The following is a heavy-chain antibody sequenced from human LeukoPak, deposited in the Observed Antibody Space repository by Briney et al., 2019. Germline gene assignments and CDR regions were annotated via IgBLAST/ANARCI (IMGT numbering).Heavy chain of an antibody. Sequence: SETLSLTCAVSGGSISSSNWWSWVRQPPGKGLEWIGEIYHSGSTNYNPSLKGRVTISVDTSKNEFSLKMSSVTAADTAVYYCAKESDLLVVPAAIRVFDSWGRGTLVTVSS. CDR1: GGSISSSNW. D-gene: IGHD2-2*01. CDR2: IYHSGST. CDR3: AKESDLLVVPAAIRVFDS. J-gene: IGHJ4*02. V-gene: IGHV4-4*02.